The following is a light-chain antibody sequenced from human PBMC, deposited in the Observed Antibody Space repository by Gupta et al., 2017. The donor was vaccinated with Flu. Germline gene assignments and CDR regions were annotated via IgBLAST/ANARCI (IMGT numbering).Light chain of an antibody. CDR2: GAS. J-gene: IGKJ4*01. CDR3: HQYNDWPLD. V-gene: IGKV3-15*01. CDR1: QSIGNN. Sequence: PATLSVSPGERATLSCRASQSIGNNLAWYQQKPGQAPRLLIFGASTRAIGIPDRFSGSGFGTEFTLTIGSLQSEDFVVYYCHQYNDWPLDFGGGTKVEI.